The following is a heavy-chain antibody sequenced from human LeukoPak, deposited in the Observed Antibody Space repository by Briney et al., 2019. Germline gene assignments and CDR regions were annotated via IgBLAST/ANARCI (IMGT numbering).Heavy chain of an antibody. CDR3: ARRSMVRTVGYYYGMDV. J-gene: IGHJ6*02. CDR2: IYYSGST. V-gene: IGHV4-30-4*08. D-gene: IGHD4/OR15-4a*01. CDR1: GGSISSGDYY. Sequence: SETLSLTCTVSGGSISSGDYYWSWIRQPPGKGLEWIGYIYYSGSTYYNPSLKSRVTISVDTSKNQFSLKLSSVTAADTAVYYCARRSMVRTVGYYYGMDVWGQGTTVTVSS.